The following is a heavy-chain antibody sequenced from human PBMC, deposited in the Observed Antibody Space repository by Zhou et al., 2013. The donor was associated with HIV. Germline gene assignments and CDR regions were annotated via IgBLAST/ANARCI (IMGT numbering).Heavy chain of an antibody. CDR2: ISAYNGNA. CDR1: GYTFTSYG. D-gene: IGHD3-10*01. V-gene: IGHV1-18*01. CDR3: ARARYYYGSGSYYPFDY. Sequence: QVHLVQSGAEVKKPGASVKVSCKASGYTFTSYGISWVRQAPGEGLEWMGWISAYNGNANYAQKFQGRVTMTRDTSISTAYMELSRLRSDDTAVYYCARARYYYGSGSYYPFDYWAREPWSPSPQ. J-gene: IGHJ4*02.